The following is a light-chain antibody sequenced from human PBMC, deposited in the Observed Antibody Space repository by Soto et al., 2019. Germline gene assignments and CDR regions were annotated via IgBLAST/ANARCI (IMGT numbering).Light chain of an antibody. V-gene: IGKV1-5*03. CDR2: KAS. CDR3: QHYNSYST. CDR1: QSISSW. Sequence: IQRTQSAATLSASVGDRVTIPCRASQSISSWLAWYQQKPGNAPKLLIYKASSLESGVPSRFSGSGSGTEFTLSISSLTPDDFATDYCQHYNSYSTFGQGTRLEI. J-gene: IGKJ5*01.